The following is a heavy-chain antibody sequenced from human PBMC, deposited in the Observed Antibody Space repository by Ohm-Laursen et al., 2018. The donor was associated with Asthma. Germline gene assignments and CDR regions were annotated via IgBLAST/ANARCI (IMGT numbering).Heavy chain of an antibody. CDR3: AREATPAPGYSSSWYSMPPKD. CDR1: GFTFRSYA. Sequence: SLRLSCSASGFTFRSYAMHWVRQAPGKGLEWVAVGGSYYDGGLKYYADSVNGRFTVSRDDSKNTLYLQMNSLRPDDTAVYYCAREATPAPGYSSSWYSMPPKDWGQGTLVTVSS. CDR2: GGSYYDGGLK. J-gene: IGHJ4*02. D-gene: IGHD6-13*01. V-gene: IGHV3-30-3*01.